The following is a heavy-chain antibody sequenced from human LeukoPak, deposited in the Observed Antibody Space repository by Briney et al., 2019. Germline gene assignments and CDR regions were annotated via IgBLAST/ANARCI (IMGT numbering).Heavy chain of an antibody. V-gene: IGHV4-59*01. Sequence: SETLSLTCTVSDGSISSYYWSWIRQPPGKGLEWIGYIYYSGSTNYNPSLKSRVTISVDTSKNQFSLKLSSVTAADTAVYYCATSLGEGYYYYYMDVWGKGTTVTVSS. J-gene: IGHJ6*03. CDR1: DGSISSYY. CDR2: IYYSGST. CDR3: ATSLGEGYYYYYMDV. D-gene: IGHD7-27*01.